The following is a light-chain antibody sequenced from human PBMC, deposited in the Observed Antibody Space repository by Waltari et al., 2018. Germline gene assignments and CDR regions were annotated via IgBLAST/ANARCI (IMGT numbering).Light chain of an antibody. J-gene: IGKJ2*01. CDR1: QSLTKRY. CDR2: GAS. Sequence: VLTQSPGTLSLSPGESATLSCRASQSLTKRYFAWYQQKPGQAPRLVIYGASSRAAVIPDRFSGSGSGTDFTLTISRLEPEDFAVYYCQQYGSSIMYTFGQGTKLEIK. V-gene: IGKV3-20*01. CDR3: QQYGSSIMYT.